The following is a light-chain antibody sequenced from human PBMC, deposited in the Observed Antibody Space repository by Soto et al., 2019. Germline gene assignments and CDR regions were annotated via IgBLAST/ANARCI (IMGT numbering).Light chain of an antibody. V-gene: IGLV1-40*03. Sequence: QTVVTQPPSVSGAPVQRVTISCTGSSSNIGAGYPVHWYQQLPGTAPKLLVAGNRPSGVPDRFSVSKSGASASLAITGLQAEDEADYYCQSYDSSLSRRWVFGGGTKVTVL. CDR3: QSYDSSLSRRWV. J-gene: IGLJ3*02. CDR1: SSNIGAGYP. CDR2: G.